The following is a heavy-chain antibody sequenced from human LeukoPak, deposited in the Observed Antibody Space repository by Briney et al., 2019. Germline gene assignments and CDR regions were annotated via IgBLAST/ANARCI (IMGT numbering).Heavy chain of an antibody. Sequence: ASVKVSCKASGYTFTSYGISWVRQAPGQGLEWMGWISTYNGNTNYAQKLQGRVTMTTDTSTNIAYMEVRSLRSDDTAVYYCARGGDGHNPFDYWGQGTLVIVSS. J-gene: IGHJ4*02. V-gene: IGHV1-18*01. CDR3: ARGGDGHNPFDY. CDR2: ISTYNGNT. D-gene: IGHD5-24*01. CDR1: GYTFTSYG.